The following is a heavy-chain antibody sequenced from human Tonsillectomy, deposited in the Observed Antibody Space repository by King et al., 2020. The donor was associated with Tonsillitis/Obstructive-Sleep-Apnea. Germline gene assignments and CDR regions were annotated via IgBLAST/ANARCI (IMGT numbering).Heavy chain of an antibody. CDR1: GFTFSSYP. CDR2: ISYDGSNK. D-gene: IGHD2-2*01. V-gene: IGHV3-30*04. J-gene: IGHJ6*03. CDR3: AGGWVPAADYYYYMDV. Sequence: VQLVESGGGVVQPGRSLRLSCAASGFTFSSYPMNWVRQAPGKGLEWVAAISYDGSNKYYADPVKGRFTISRDNSKNTLYLQMNSLRVEDTAVYYCAGGWVPAADYYYYMDVWGKGTTVTVSS.